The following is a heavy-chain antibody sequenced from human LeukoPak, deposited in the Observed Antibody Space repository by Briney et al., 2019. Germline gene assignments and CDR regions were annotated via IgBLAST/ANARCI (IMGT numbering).Heavy chain of an antibody. Sequence: PGESLRLSCGASGFTFSSYGMHWVRQAPGKGVEGVAFVRYDGSKKKYEDSVKGRCTITRENSKKTVYLQMNSLRGEDTAVCYCAKVYEYGDNDWFDYWGQGTLVTVSS. D-gene: IGHD4-17*01. V-gene: IGHV3-30*02. CDR2: VRYDGSKK. CDR3: AKVYEYGDNDWFDY. CDR1: GFTFSSYG. J-gene: IGHJ5*01.